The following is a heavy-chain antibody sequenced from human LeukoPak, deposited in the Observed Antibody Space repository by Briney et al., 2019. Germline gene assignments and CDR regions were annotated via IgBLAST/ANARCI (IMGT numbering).Heavy chain of an antibody. D-gene: IGHD2-15*01. V-gene: IGHV4-34*01. Sequence: SETLSLTCAVYGGSFSVYYWSWIRQPPGKGLEWIGEINHSGSTNYNPSLKSRVTISVDTSKNQFSLKLSSVTAADTAVYYCARSGEGTVVVVAATPREYYFDYWGQGTLVTVSS. CDR3: ARSGEGTVVVVAATPREYYFDY. CDR2: INHSGST. J-gene: IGHJ4*02. CDR1: GGSFSVYY.